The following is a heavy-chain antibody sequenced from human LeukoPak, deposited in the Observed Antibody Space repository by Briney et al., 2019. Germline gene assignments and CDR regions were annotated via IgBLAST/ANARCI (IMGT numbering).Heavy chain of an antibody. CDR1: GGSLSGYY. J-gene: IGHJ2*01. D-gene: IGHD3-22*01. V-gene: IGHV4-59*01. CDR2: ISYSGSI. CDR3: ARGPGYYDSSGFLNWYFDL. Sequence: SETLSLTCTVSGGSLSGYYWSWIRQPPGKGLEWIGFISYSGSINYSPTLKSRVTISVDTSKNQFSLRLTSVTAADTAVYYCARGPGYYDSSGFLNWYFDLWGRGTLVTVSS.